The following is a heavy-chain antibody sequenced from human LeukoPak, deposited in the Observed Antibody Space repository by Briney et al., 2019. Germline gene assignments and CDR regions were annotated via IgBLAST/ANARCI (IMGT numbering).Heavy chain of an antibody. V-gene: IGHV3-7*01. CDR1: GFTFTNYW. CDR2: IKQDGSQK. CDR3: GRPPLGYCSGGSCSFDP. Sequence: GGSLRLSCAASGFTFTNYWMSWVRQAPGKGLEWVATIKQDGSQKYYVDSVKGRFTISRDNAKNSLYLQMSSLRGEDTAVYYCGRPPLGYCSGGSCSFDPWGQGTLVTVSS. D-gene: IGHD2-15*01. J-gene: IGHJ5*02.